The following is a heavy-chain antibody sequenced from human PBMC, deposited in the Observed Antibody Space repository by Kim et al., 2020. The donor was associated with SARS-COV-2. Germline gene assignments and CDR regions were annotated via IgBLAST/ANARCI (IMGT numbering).Heavy chain of an antibody. CDR1: GGSFSGYY. D-gene: IGHD3-9*01. Sequence: SETLSLTCAVYGGSFSGYYWSWIRQPPGKGLEWIGEINHSGSTNYNPSLKSRVTISVDTSKNQFSLKLSSVTAADTAVYYCARVKYYDILTGYYKLYYF. J-gene: IGHJ4*01. V-gene: IGHV4-34*01. CDR2: INHSGST. CDR3: ARVKYYDILTGYYKLYYF.